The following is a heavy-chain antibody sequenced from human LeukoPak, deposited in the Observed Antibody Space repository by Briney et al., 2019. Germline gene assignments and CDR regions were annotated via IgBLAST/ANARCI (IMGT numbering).Heavy chain of an antibody. V-gene: IGHV1-2*02. D-gene: IGHD5-12*01. CDR3: ASGSYWGLRNSRYYLAS. CDR2: VNPNSGVT. CDR1: GYTFTGYY. J-gene: IGHJ4*02. Sequence: ASVKVSCRASGYTFTGYYIHWVRQAPGQGLEWMGWVNPNSGVTDNAQKFQGRVTMTRDTSISTAYLELSRLTSEDTAVYFCASGSYWGLRNSRYYLASWGQGTLVTVSS.